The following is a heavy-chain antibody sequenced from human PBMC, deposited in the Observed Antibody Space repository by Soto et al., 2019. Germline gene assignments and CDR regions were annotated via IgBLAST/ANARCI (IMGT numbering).Heavy chain of an antibody. D-gene: IGHD6-13*01. CDR1: GGSISSGGYS. CDR3: ARLAAAGTYYYYGMDV. Sequence: PSETLSLTCAVSGGSISSGGYSWSWIRQPPGKGLEWIGSIYYSGSTYYNPSLKSRVTISVDTSKNQFSLKLSSVTAADTAVYYCARLAAAGTYYYYGMDVWGQGTTVTVSS. V-gene: IGHV4-30-2*03. CDR2: IYYSGST. J-gene: IGHJ6*02.